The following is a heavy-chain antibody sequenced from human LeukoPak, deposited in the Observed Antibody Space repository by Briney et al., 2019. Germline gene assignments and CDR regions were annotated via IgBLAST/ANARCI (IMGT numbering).Heavy chain of an antibody. J-gene: IGHJ4*02. CDR2: ISGSGGST. Sequence: GGSLRLSCAASGFTFSSYAMSWVRQAPGKGLEWVSAISGSGGSTYYADSVKGRLTISRDNSKNTLYLQMNSLRAEDTAVYYCAKMSSWFGELWLWGQGTLVTVSS. D-gene: IGHD3-10*01. CDR3: AKMSSWFGELWL. V-gene: IGHV3-23*01. CDR1: GFTFSSYA.